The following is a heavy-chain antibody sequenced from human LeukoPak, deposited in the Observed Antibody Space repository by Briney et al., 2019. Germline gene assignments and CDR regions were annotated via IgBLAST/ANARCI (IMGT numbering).Heavy chain of an antibody. CDR1: GFTFSSYA. D-gene: IGHD4-17*01. CDR3: AKSISPGSTTCIDY. CDR2: ISGSGGST. J-gene: IGHJ4*02. V-gene: IGHV3-23*01. Sequence: GGSLRLSCAASGFTFSSYAMSWVRQAPGKGLEWVSAISGSGGSTYYADSVKGRSTISRDNSKNTLYLQMNSLRVEDTAVYYCAKSISPGSTTCIDYWGQGTLVTVSS.